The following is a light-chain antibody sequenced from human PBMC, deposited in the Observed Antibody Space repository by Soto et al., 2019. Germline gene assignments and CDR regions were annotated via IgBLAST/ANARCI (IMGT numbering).Light chain of an antibody. Sequence: DIQMTQSPSSLSASVGDRVTITCRASQSIAIYLNWYQQKPGKAPKLLIYAASSLQSGVPSRFSGSGSGTDFTLTISSLQPEDFATYYCQQSYITPGTFGQGTKVDIK. V-gene: IGKV1-39*01. CDR3: QQSYITPGT. CDR2: AAS. CDR1: QSIAIY. J-gene: IGKJ1*01.